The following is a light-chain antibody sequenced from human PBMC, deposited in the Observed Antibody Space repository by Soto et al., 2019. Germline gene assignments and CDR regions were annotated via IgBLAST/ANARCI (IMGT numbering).Light chain of an antibody. CDR1: QSISGW. J-gene: IGKJ1*01. CDR2: DAS. V-gene: IGKV1-5*01. CDR3: QQYNNYYQT. Sequence: DIQMAQSPSTLSASVGDSVTITCRASQSISGWLAWYQQKPGKAPNLLIYDASTLENGVPSRFSGSGSGTEFTLTISSLQPDDFATYYCQQYNNYYQTFGQGTKVDIK.